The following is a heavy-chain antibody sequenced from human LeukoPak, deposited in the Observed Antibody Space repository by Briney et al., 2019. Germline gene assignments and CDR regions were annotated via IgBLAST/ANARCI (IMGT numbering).Heavy chain of an antibody. Sequence: ASVKVSCKASGYTFTSYGISWVRQAPGQGLEWMGWISAYNGNTNYAQKLQGRVTMTRNTSISTAYMELSSLRSEDTAVYYCARGDDFWSGYFLGARYGMDVWGQGTTVTVSS. V-gene: IGHV1-18*01. D-gene: IGHD3-3*01. J-gene: IGHJ6*02. CDR3: ARGDDFWSGYFLGARYGMDV. CDR1: GYTFTSYG. CDR2: ISAYNGNT.